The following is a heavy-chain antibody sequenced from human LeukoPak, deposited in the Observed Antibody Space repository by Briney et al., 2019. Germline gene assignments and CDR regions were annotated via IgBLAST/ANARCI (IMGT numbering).Heavy chain of an antibody. J-gene: IGHJ6*03. D-gene: IGHD3-3*01. V-gene: IGHV4-4*08. CDR3: ARGPRITIFGVVINMDV. CDR1: GASISSYY. CDR2: VHTRGST. Sequence: NPSETLSLTCTVSGASISSYYWSWIRQTPGRGLEWIGYVHTRGSTNYNPSLKSRVTISVDTSKNQFSLKLSSVTAADTAVYYCARGPRITIFGVVINMDVWGKGTTVTVSS.